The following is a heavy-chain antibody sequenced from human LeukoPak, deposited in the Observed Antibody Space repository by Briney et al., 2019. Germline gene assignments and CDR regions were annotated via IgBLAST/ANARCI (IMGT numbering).Heavy chain of an antibody. Sequence: GGSLRLSCAASGFTFSSYWMNWARQAPGKGLEWVASINHNGNVNYYVDSVKGRFTISRDNAKNSLYLQMSNLRAEDTAVYCCARGGGLDVWGQGATVTVSS. CDR3: ARGGGLDV. V-gene: IGHV3-7*03. CDR1: GFTFSSYW. J-gene: IGHJ6*02. D-gene: IGHD3-16*01. CDR2: INHNGNVN.